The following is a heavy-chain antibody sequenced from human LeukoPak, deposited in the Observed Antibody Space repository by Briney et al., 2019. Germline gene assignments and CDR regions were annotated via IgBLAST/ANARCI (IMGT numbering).Heavy chain of an antibody. Sequence: GGSLRLSCAASGFTFGDYAMCWFRQAPGKGLEWVSYISSSGSTIYYADSVKGRFTISRDNAKNSLYLQMNSLRAEDTAVYYCARDISNPRLWYFDYWGQGTLVTVSS. CDR2: ISSSGSTI. V-gene: IGHV3-48*03. CDR1: GFTFGDYA. CDR3: ARDISNPRLWYFDY. J-gene: IGHJ4*02. D-gene: IGHD5-18*01.